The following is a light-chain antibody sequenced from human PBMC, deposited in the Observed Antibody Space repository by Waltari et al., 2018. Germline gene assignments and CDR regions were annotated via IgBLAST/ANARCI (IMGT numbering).Light chain of an antibody. CDR1: QSVSRF. J-gene: IGKJ3*01. CDR2: DTS. CDR3: QRRGHWPPDAT. V-gene: IGKV3-11*01. Sequence: EIVLTQSPATLSLSPGERATLSCRASQSVSRFLAWYQQKPGQAPRLIIYDTSNRATGIPARFGGSGSGTDFTLTISSLEPEDFAVYYCQRRGHWPPDATFGPGSRVDIK.